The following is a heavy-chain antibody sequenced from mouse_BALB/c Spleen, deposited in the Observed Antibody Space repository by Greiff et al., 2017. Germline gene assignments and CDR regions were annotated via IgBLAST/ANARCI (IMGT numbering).Heavy chain of an antibody. CDR1: GFSLTSYG. CDR3: ARVNWDDAMDY. J-gene: IGHJ4*01. V-gene: IGHV2-2*01. CDR2: IWSGGST. Sequence: VKLQESGPGLVQPSQSLSITCTVSGFSLTSYGVHWVRQSPGKGLEWLGVIWSGGSTDYNAAFISRLSISKDNSKSQVFFKMNSLQTDDTARYYCARVNWDDAMDYWGQGTSVTVSS. D-gene: IGHD4-1*01.